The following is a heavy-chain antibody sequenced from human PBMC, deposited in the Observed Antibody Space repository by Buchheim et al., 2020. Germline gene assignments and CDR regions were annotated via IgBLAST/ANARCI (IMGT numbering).Heavy chain of an antibody. CDR1: GGTFSSYR. CDR2: INPNGGDT. J-gene: IGHJ5*02. V-gene: IGHV1-2*02. CDR3: ARAPYNDRVDP. Sequence: QVPLVQSGAEVRKPGSSVKVSCKGSGGTFSSYRVSWVRQAPGQGLEWMAWINPNGGDTRCAQKFQARVTVTRDTSISTAYMELSGLRSDDTAVYYCARAPYNDRVDPWGQGTL. D-gene: IGHD5-24*01.